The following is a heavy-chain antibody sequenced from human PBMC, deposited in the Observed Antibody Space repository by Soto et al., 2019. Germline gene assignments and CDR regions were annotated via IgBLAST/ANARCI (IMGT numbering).Heavy chain of an antibody. CDR3: ARDTYYYDSSDHFSADAFDI. D-gene: IGHD3-22*01. J-gene: IGHJ3*02. Sequence: EVQLVESGGGLVQPGGSLRLSCAASGFTSSSYWIHWVRQAPGKGLVWVSRISNDGSSTNYADSVKGRFTISRDNAKNTVYLQMNSLRAEDTAVYYCARDTYYYDSSDHFSADAFDIWRQGTMVTVSS. V-gene: IGHV3-74*01. CDR2: ISNDGSST. CDR1: GFTSSSYW.